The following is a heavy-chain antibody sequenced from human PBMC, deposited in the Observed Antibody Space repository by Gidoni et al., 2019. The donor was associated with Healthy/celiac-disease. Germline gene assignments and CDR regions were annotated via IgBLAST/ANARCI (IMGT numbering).Heavy chain of an antibody. CDR1: GFTFHSSA. CDR3: AAQTPLGGAFDI. D-gene: IGHD3-16*02. CDR2: IVVGSGNT. V-gene: IGHV1-58*02. J-gene: IGHJ3*02. Sequence: QMQLVQSGPEVKKPGTSVKVSCKASGFTFHSSAMQWVRQARGQRLEWIGWIVVGSGNTNYAQKFQERVTITRDMTTSTAYMELSSLRSEDTAVYYCAAQTPLGGAFDIWGQGTMVTVSS.